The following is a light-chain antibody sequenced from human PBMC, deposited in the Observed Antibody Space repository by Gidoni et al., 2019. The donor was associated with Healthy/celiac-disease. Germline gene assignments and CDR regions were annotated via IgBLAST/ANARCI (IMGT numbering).Light chain of an antibody. CDR3: QQYNNWPRT. J-gene: IGKJ1*01. Sequence: EIVMTQSPATLSVSPGERATLSCRASQRVSSNLAWYQQKPGPAPRLLIYGSSTRATGIPARFSGSASGTEFPLTISRLPSEDFAVYYCQQYNNWPRTFGQGTKVEIK. CDR2: GSS. V-gene: IGKV3-15*01. CDR1: QRVSSN.